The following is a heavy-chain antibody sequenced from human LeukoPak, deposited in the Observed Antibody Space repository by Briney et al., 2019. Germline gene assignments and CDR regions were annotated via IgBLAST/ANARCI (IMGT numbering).Heavy chain of an antibody. D-gene: IGHD5-12*01. CDR3: ARTMTQRGYRYFDY. V-gene: IGHV3-66*01. Sequence: PGGSLRLSCAASGFTVSSNYMSWVRQAPGKGPEWVSVIYSGGCTYYADSVKGRFTISRDNSKNTLYLQMNSLRAEDTAAYYCARTMTQRGYRYFDYWGQGTLVTVSP. J-gene: IGHJ4*02. CDR2: IYSGGCT. CDR1: GFTVSSNY.